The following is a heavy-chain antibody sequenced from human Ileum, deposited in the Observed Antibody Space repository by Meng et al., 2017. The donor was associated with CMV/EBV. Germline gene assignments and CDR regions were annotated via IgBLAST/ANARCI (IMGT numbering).Heavy chain of an antibody. D-gene: IGHD1-26*01. CDR1: GFTFSSYS. J-gene: IGHJ3*02. V-gene: IGHV3-48*04. Sequence: GESLKISCAASGFTFSSYSMNWVRQAPGKGLEWVSYISNDGSKMYYADSVKGRFTFSRDNAKDSLCLQMDSLRAEDTAVYYCVRSRLGVGDAFDIWGQGTMVTVSS. CDR2: ISNDGSKM. CDR3: VRSRLGVGDAFDI.